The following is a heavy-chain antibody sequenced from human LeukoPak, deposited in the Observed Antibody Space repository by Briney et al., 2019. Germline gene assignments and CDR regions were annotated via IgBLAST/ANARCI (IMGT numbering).Heavy chain of an antibody. CDR1: GYTFTGYY. Sequence: ASVKVSCKASGYTFTGYYMHWVRQAPGQGLEWMGWINPNSGGTNYAQKFQGWVTMTRDTSISTVYMELSRLRSDDTAVYYCARVGPYGSNAFDIWGQGTMVTVSS. V-gene: IGHV1-2*04. D-gene: IGHD3-10*01. J-gene: IGHJ3*02. CDR3: ARVGPYGSNAFDI. CDR2: INPNSGGT.